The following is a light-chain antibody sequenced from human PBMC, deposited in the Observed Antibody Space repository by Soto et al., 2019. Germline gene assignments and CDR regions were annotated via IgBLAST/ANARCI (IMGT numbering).Light chain of an antibody. CDR1: QSISSY. CDR2: AAS. V-gene: IGKV1-39*01. Sequence: DIEMTQARSSLSASVGDSVAITCRASQSISSYLNWYQQKPREAPKFLIYAASSLQSGVPSRFSGSGSGTDFTLTISSLQPEDFATYYCQQSYTTPITFGQGTRLEIK. CDR3: QQSYTTPIT. J-gene: IGKJ5*01.